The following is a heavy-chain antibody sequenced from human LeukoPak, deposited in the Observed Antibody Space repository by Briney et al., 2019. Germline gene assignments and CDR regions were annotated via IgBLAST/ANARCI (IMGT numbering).Heavy chain of an antibody. D-gene: IGHD3-16*01. V-gene: IGHV1-2*02. CDR1: GYTFTDYF. CDR3: ARGGGGLAY. J-gene: IGHJ4*02. CDR2: IIPNSGGT. Sequence: ASVKVSCKASGYTFTDYFIHWVRQAPGQGLEWMGWIIPNSGGTNFAQKFQDRVTMTRDTSISTAYMELNTLTSDDTAVYYCARGGGGLAYWGQGTLVTVS.